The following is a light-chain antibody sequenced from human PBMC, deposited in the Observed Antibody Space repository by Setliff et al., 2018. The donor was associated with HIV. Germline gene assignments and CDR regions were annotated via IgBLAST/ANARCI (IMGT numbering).Light chain of an antibody. CDR2: STN. Sequence: QSALTQPPSASGTPGQRVTISCSGSSPNIRTNTVHWYQHLPGTAPKLLIYSTNKRPSGVPDRFSGSKSGTSASLAISGLQSEDEADYYCAAWHDSLTGYVFGTGTKVTVL. CDR1: SPNIRTNT. J-gene: IGLJ1*01. CDR3: AAWHDSLTGYV. V-gene: IGLV1-44*01.